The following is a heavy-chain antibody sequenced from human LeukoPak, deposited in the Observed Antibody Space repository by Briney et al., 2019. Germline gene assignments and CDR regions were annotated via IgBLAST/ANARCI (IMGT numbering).Heavy chain of an antibody. V-gene: IGHV3-7*03. CDR2: IKQDGSEK. J-gene: IGHJ5*02. Sequence: GGSLRLSCAASGLTFSSYWMSWGREAPGKGLEWVANIKQDGSEKYYVDSVKGRFTISRDNAKNSLYLQMNSLRAEDTAVYYCARDVLAAAGSLNWFDPWGQGTLVTVSS. CDR1: GLTFSSYW. D-gene: IGHD6-13*01. CDR3: ARDVLAAAGSLNWFDP.